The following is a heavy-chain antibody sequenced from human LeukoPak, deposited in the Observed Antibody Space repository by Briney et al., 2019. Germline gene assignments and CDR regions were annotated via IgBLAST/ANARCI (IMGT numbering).Heavy chain of an antibody. J-gene: IGHJ6*03. D-gene: IGHD1-26*01. CDR1: GFTFSSYW. CDR3: AREVVGTTGGYYYSYYMDV. CDR2: IKKDGSEK. Sequence: GGSLRLSCAASGFTFSSYWMSWVRQPPGKGLEWVANIKKDGSEKYYVDSVKGRFTISRDNSKNTLYLQMNSLRAEDTAVYYCAREVVGTTGGYYYSYYMDVWGKGTTVTISS. V-gene: IGHV3-7*03.